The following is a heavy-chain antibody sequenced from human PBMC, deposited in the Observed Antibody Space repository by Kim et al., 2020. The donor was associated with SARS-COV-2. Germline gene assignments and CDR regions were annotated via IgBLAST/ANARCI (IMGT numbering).Heavy chain of an antibody. CDR3: ASLRLRYFDWFRHAEYFQH. Sequence: SETLSLTCAVSGGSISSSNWWSWVRQPPGKGLEWIGEIYHSGSTNYNPSLKSRVTISVDKSKNQFSLKLSSVTAADTAVYYCASLRLRYFDWFRHAEYFQHWGQGTLVTVSS. J-gene: IGHJ1*01. CDR2: IYHSGST. V-gene: IGHV4-4*02. CDR1: GGSISSSNW. D-gene: IGHD3-9*01.